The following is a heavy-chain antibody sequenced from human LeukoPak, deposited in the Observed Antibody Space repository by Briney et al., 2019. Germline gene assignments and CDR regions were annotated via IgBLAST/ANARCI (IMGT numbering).Heavy chain of an antibody. V-gene: IGHV4-4*07. Sequence: SETLSLXCTVSGGSISSYYWSWIRQPAGKGLEWIGRIYTSGSTNYNPSLKSRVTMSVDTSKNQFSLKLSSVTAADTAVYYCARGSPGSSWQTKSVFDYWGQGTLVTVSS. CDR2: IYTSGST. D-gene: IGHD6-13*01. CDR3: ARGSPGSSWQTKSVFDY. CDR1: GGSISSYY. J-gene: IGHJ4*02.